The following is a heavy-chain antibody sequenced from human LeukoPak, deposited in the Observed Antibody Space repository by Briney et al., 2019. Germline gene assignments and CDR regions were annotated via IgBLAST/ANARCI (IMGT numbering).Heavy chain of an antibody. CDR1: GGSISSSSYY. J-gene: IGHJ5*02. D-gene: IGHD1-26*01. CDR3: ARRVGATSLHWFDP. V-gene: IGHV4-39*01. CDR2: IYYGGST. Sequence: SETLSLTCTVSGGSISSSSYYWGWIRQPPGKGLEWIGSIYYGGSTYYNPSLKSRVTISVDTSKNQFSLKLSSVTAADTAVYYCARRVGATSLHWFDPWGQGTLVTVSS.